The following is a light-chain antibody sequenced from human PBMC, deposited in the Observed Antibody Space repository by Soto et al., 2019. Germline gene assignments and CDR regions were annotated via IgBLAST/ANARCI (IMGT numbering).Light chain of an antibody. CDR1: QSVSSSY. J-gene: IGKJ1*01. CDR2: GTS. V-gene: IGKV3-20*01. Sequence: EIVLTQSPGTLSLSPGERATLSCRASQSVSSSYLAWYQQKPGQAPRLLIYGTSSRATGIPDRFSGSGSGTDFTLSISRVEPEDFAVYYCQQYDSPPLTFGQGTKVEIK. CDR3: QQYDSPPLT.